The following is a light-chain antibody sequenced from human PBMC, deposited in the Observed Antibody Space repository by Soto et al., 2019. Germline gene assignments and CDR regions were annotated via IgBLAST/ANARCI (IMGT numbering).Light chain of an antibody. J-gene: IGLJ1*01. CDR3: QSSDSGRGGSGL. V-gene: IGLV1-40*01. CDR2: GNT. CDR1: SSNIGAGYD. Sequence: QSVLTQPPSVSGAPGQRVTLSCTGSSSNIGAGYDVHWYQQLPGTAPKLLIYGNTNRPSGVPDRFSGSKSGTSPSLAITGLQAEYEADYSCQSSDSGRGGSGLFGTGTKLAVL.